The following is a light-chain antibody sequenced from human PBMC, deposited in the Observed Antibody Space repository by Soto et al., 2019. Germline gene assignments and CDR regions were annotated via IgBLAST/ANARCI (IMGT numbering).Light chain of an antibody. V-gene: IGLV2-14*01. CDR2: DVS. Sequence: QSALTQPASVSGSPGQSITIYCTGTSSDVGGYNYVSWYQQHPGKAPKVMIYDVSNRPSGVSNRFSGSKSGNTASLTISGLQAEDEADYYCSSYTSSSTYVIFGGGTKLTVL. J-gene: IGLJ2*01. CDR1: SSDVGGYNY. CDR3: SSYTSSSTYVI.